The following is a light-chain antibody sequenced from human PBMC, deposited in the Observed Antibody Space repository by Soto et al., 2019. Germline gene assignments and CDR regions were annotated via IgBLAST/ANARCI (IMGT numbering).Light chain of an antibody. J-gene: IGKJ4*01. V-gene: IGKV1-39*01. CDR1: QTITNY. Sequence: DIQMTQSPSSLSASVGARVTITCRASQTITNYLSWYQQKPGRAPKRLLYGASSLQSGVPSRFSGSGSGAAFTLTISSLQTEDFATYYCQQTYCTPLTFGGGTKVEIK. CDR2: GAS. CDR3: QQTYCTPLT.